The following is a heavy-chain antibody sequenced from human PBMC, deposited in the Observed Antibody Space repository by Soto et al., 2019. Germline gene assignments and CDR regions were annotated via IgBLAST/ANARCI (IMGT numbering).Heavy chain of an antibody. Sequence: SVKVSCKASGGTFSSYAIIWVRQAPGQGLEWMGGIIPIFGTANYAQKFQGRVTITADESTSTAYMELSSLRSEDTAVYYCARGMTAAGAPTLDYWGQGTLVTVSS. CDR1: GGTFSSYA. CDR3: ARGMTAAGAPTLDY. J-gene: IGHJ4*02. V-gene: IGHV1-69*13. CDR2: IIPIFGTA. D-gene: IGHD6-13*01.